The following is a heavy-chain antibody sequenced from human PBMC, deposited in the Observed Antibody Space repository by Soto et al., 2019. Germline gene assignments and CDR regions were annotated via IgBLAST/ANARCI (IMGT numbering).Heavy chain of an antibody. CDR1: GFTFNSYS. V-gene: IGHV3-48*02. D-gene: IGHD6-19*01. J-gene: IGHJ5*02. CDR3: ARPSSGWENWCDP. CDR2: ISSSSTTK. Sequence: EVQLVESGGGLVQPGGSLRLSCAASGFTFNSYSMNWVRQAPGKGLEWVSYISSSSTTKYYTASVKGRFTISRDNAKNSLYLQMNSLRDDDTAVYYCARPSSGWENWCDPWGQGTLVTVSS.